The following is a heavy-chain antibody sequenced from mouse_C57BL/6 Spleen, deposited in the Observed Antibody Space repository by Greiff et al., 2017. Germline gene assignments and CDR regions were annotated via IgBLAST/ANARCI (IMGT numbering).Heavy chain of an antibody. CDR2: IYPGSGST. V-gene: IGHV1-55*01. D-gene: IGHD4-1*01. J-gene: IGHJ3*01. CDR1: GYTFTSYW. CDR3: ARAGTGVPWFAY. Sequence: QVQLQQPGAELVKPGASVKMSCKASGYTFTSYWITWVKQRPGQGLEWIGDIYPGSGSTNYNEKFKSKATLTVDTSSSTAYMQLSSLTAEDSAVDYCARAGTGVPWFAYWGQGTLVTVSA.